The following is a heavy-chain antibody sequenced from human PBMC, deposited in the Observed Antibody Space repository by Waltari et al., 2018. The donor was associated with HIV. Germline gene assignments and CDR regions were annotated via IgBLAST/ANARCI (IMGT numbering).Heavy chain of an antibody. CDR2: IYYSVTT. V-gene: IGHV4-39*01. D-gene: IGHD5-12*01. Sequence: QLQLQESGPGLVKPSETLSLTCTVSGGFISNGTYYWGWLRQPPGKGLEWIASIYYSVTTYSHPSFKSRVTISVDTPKSQFSLNLRYVTAADTAVYYCARHTKLATIIYWGQGALVTVSS. J-gene: IGHJ4*02. CDR1: GGFISNGTYY. CDR3: ARHTKLATIIY.